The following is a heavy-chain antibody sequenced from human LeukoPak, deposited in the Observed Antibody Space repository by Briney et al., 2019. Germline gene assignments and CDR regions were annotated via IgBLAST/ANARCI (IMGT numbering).Heavy chain of an antibody. Sequence: GASVKVSCKASGYTFTGYYMHWVRQAPGQGLEWMGRINPNSGGTNYAQKFQGRVTMTRGTSISTAYMELSRLRSDDTAVYYCAREGGIYCSGGSYYIDYWGQGTLVTVSS. D-gene: IGHD2-15*01. CDR1: GYTFTGYY. CDR3: AREGGIYCSGGSYYIDY. CDR2: INPNSGGT. V-gene: IGHV1-2*06. J-gene: IGHJ4*02.